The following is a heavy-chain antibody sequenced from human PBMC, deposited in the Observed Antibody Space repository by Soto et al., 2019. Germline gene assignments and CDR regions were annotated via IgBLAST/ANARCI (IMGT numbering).Heavy chain of an antibody. V-gene: IGHV4-61*01. Sequence: SETLSLTCTVSGGSVSSGSYYWSWIRQPPGKGLEWIGYIYYSGSTNYNPSLKSRVTISVDTSKNQFSLKLSSVTAADTAVYYCASRQFGGVPYYYYGMDVWGQGTTVTVSS. D-gene: IGHD3-16*01. J-gene: IGHJ6*02. CDR2: IYYSGST. CDR1: GGSVSSGSYY. CDR3: ASRQFGGVPYYYYGMDV.